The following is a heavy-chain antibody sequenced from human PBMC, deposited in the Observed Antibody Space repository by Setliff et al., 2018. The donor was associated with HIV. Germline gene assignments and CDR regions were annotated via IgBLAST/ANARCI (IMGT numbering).Heavy chain of an antibody. D-gene: IGHD2-2*01. CDR2: INHSGST. CDR1: GGSFSAYH. J-gene: IGHJ4*02. Sequence: PAETLSLTCAVYGGSFSAYHWSWIRQTPGKGLEWLGEINHSGSTAYNLALESRVSMSIDTSKNQFSLKLTSVTAADTAVYYCARESRSMHVAHWGQGTLVTVSS. CDR3: ARESRSMHVAH. V-gene: IGHV4-34*01.